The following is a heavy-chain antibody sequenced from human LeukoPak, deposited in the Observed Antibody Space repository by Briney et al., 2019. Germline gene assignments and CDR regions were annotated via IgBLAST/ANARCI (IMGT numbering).Heavy chain of an antibody. CDR2: ISGSGSST. D-gene: IGHD5-18*01. J-gene: IGHJ4*02. Sequence: GGSLRLSCAASRFTFSNYAMSWVRQAPGKGLEWVSAISGSGSSTYYADSVKGRFTISRDNSKNTLYLQMNSLRPEDTAVYYCAKGIYTYDTSFDFWGQGTLVTVSS. CDR3: AKGIYTYDTSFDF. V-gene: IGHV3-23*01. CDR1: RFTFSNYA.